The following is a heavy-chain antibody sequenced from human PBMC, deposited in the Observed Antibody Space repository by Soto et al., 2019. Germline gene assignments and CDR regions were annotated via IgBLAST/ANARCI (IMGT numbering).Heavy chain of an antibody. CDR1: GGSFSGYY. D-gene: IGHD3-10*01. CDR2: INHSGST. Sequence: ETLSLTCAVYGGSFSGYYWTWIRQPPGTGLEWIGEINHSGSTNYNPSLKSRVTISVDTSKNQFSLKLTSVTAADTAVYYCTRDKITCLFDYWGQGSLVSVS. J-gene: IGHJ4*02. V-gene: IGHV4-34*01. CDR3: TRDKITCLFDY.